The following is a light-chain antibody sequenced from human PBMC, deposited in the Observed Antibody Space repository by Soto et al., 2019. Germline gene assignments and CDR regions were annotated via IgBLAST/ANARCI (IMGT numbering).Light chain of an antibody. CDR2: LGS. J-gene: IGKJ5*01. Sequence: DIVMTQSPLSLPVTPGEPASISCRSSQSLLHSNGYNYLDWYLQKPGQSPQLLIYLGSNRASGVTDRFSGGGSGTDFTLKISRVEAEDVGVYYCMQAPLTGITFGQGTRLEIK. CDR1: QSLLHSNGYNY. CDR3: MQAPLTGIT. V-gene: IGKV2-28*01.